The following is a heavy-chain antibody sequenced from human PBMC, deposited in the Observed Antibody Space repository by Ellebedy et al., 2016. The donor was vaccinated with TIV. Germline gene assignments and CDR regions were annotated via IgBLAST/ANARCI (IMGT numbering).Heavy chain of an antibody. Sequence: GGSLRLSCATSGFTFSKYWMHWVRQAPGKGLVWVSRIMSDVSSTRYADSVKGRFTISRDNAKNTLYLQMNSLRDEDTAVYYCARSVEYHFDHWGQGILVTVSS. CDR1: GFTFSKYW. CDR2: IMSDVSST. J-gene: IGHJ4*02. CDR3: ARSVEYHFDH. D-gene: IGHD2-2*01. V-gene: IGHV3-74*01.